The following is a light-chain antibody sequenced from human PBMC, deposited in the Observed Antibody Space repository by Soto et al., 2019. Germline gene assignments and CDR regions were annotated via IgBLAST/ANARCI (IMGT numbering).Light chain of an antibody. CDR1: QSVSSY. V-gene: IGKV3-11*01. Sequence: EIVLTQSPATLSLSPGERATLSCRASQSVSSYLAWYQQKPGQAPRLLIYDASNRATGIPARFSGSGSWTDFTLTISSLEPEDFAVDYCQQRSNWPATFGQGTKVEIK. CDR2: DAS. J-gene: IGKJ1*01. CDR3: QQRSNWPAT.